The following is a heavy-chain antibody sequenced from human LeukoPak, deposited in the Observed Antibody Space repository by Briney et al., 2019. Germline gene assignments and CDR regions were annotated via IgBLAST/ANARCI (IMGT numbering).Heavy chain of an antibody. D-gene: IGHD5-18*01. CDR1: GFTFSSYA. Sequence: GGSLRLSCAASGFTFSSYAMSWVRQAPGKGLEWVSAISGSGGSTYYADSVKGRFTISRDNSKNTLYLQMNSLRAEDTAVYYCAKVRGYSYGFGALDYWGQGTLVTVSS. V-gene: IGHV3-23*01. CDR2: ISGSGGST. CDR3: AKVRGYSYGFGALDY. J-gene: IGHJ4*02.